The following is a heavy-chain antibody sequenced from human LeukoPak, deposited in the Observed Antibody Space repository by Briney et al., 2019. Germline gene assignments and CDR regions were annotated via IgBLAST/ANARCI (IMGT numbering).Heavy chain of an antibody. J-gene: IGHJ4*02. CDR2: IYYSGST. CDR3: ARDAGPGAPGFDY. V-gene: IGHV4-59*01. CDR1: GGSISSYY. Sequence: IPSETLSLTCTVSGGSISSYYWSWIRQPPGKGLEWIGYIYYSGSTNYNPSLKSRVTISVDTSKNQFSLKLSSVTAADTAVYYCARDAGPGAPGFDYWGQGTLVTVSS. D-gene: IGHD7-27*01.